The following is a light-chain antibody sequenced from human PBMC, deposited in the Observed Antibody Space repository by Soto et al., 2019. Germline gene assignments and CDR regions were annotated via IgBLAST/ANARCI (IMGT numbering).Light chain of an antibody. Sequence: DIQMTQSPSSLSASVGDRVTITCQASQDISNYLNWYQQKPGKAPKLLIDDASNLETGVPSRLSGSGSGTDFTFTISSLQPADMATYYCQQYDNLPLTFGQGTKVEIK. CDR2: DAS. V-gene: IGKV1-33*01. CDR3: QQYDNLPLT. CDR1: QDISNY. J-gene: IGKJ1*01.